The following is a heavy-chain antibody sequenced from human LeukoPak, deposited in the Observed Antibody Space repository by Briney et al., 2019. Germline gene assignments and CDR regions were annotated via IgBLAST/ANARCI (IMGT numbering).Heavy chain of an antibody. CDR2: IAYTGST. D-gene: IGHD5-18*01. Sequence: SETLSLTCTVSGGSVSGGSISSYYWSWIRQPPGKGPEWIGFIAYTGSTNYNPSLKSRVTISVDKSKNQFSLRLSSVTAADTAVYYCARSRIQLWQYYFDYWGQGTLVTVSS. CDR1: GGSVSGGSISSYY. J-gene: IGHJ4*02. V-gene: IGHV4-61*01. CDR3: ARSRIQLWQYYFDY.